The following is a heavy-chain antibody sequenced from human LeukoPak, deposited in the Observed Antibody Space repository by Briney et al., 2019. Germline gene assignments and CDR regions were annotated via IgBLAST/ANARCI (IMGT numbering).Heavy chain of an antibody. CDR2: INPNSGGT. CDR3: AREMPNKKWELLFHCYYYYMDV. CDR1: GYTFTGYY. V-gene: IGHV1-2*02. D-gene: IGHD1-26*01. Sequence: ASVKVSCKASGYTFTGYYMHWVRQAPGQGIEWMGWINPNSGGTNYAQKFQGRVTMTRDTSISTAYMELSRLRSDDTAVYYCAREMPNKKWELLFHCYYYYMDVWGKGTTVTISS. J-gene: IGHJ6*03.